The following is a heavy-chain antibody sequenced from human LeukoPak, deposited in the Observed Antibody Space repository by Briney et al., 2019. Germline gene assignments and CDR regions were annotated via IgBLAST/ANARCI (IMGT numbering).Heavy chain of an antibody. CDR1: GFTFSSYA. Sequence: PGRSLRLSCAASGFTFSSYAMHWVRQAPGKGLEWVAVISYDGSNKYYADSVKGRFTISRDNSKNTLYLQMNSLRAEDTAVYYCARPRDVVVVAATQGFDPWGQGTLVTVSS. CDR3: ARPRDVVVVAATQGFDP. CDR2: ISYDGSNK. V-gene: IGHV3-30*01. J-gene: IGHJ5*02. D-gene: IGHD2-15*01.